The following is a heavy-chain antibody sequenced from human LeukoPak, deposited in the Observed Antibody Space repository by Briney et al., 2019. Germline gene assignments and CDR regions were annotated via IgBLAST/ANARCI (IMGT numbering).Heavy chain of an antibody. CDR3: ARVVNCGGDCYHFDY. Sequence: SETLSLTCTVSGGSVSSSNDYWGWIRQSPGKGIEWIGNIHYSGTTSYNPSLKSRVTISVDTSKNQFSLKLSSMTAADTAVYYCARVVNCGGDCYHFDYWGQGTLVTVSS. V-gene: IGHV4-39*07. CDR1: GGSVSSSNDY. J-gene: IGHJ4*02. D-gene: IGHD2-21*02. CDR2: IHYSGTT.